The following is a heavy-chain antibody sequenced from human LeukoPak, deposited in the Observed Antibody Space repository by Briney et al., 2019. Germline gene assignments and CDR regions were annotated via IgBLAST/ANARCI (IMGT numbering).Heavy chain of an antibody. CDR1: GGTVSSYY. J-gene: IGHJ4*02. Sequence: SETLSLTCTVSGGTVSSYYWSWIRQPPGKGLEWIGYIYYSGSTNYNPSLKSRVTISVDTSKNQFSLKLSSVTAADTAVYYCARDYRFGELSGVGYWGQGTLVTVSS. CDR3: ARDYRFGELSGVGY. D-gene: IGHD3-10*01. V-gene: IGHV4-59*02. CDR2: IYYSGST.